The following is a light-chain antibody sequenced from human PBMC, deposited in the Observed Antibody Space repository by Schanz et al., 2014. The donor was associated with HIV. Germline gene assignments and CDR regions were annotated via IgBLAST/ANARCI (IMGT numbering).Light chain of an antibody. CDR1: TSNIGDNP. CDR3: AVWDDSLNGRI. Sequence: QSVLTQPPSASGTPGQRVTISCAGSTSNIGDNPVHWYQHVPGTAPKLLIYSDNQRPSEVTDRFSASKSGTSASLAISGLQSEDEADYYCAVWDDSLNGRIFGGGTKVTVL. J-gene: IGLJ2*01. V-gene: IGLV1-44*01. CDR2: SDN.